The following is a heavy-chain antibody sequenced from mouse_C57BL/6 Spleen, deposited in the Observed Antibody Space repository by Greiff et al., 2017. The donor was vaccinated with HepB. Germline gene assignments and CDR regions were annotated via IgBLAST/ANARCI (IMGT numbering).Heavy chain of an antibody. CDR2: ISSGGDYI. V-gene: IGHV5-9-1*02. Sequence: EVQVVESGEGLVKPGGSLKLSCAASGFTFSSYAMSWVRQTPEKRLEWVAYISSGGDYIYYADTVKGRFTISRDNARNTLYLQMSSLKSEDTAMYYCTRDKSYSAMDYWGQGTSVTVSS. CDR3: TRDKSYSAMDY. CDR1: GFTFSSYA. J-gene: IGHJ4*01.